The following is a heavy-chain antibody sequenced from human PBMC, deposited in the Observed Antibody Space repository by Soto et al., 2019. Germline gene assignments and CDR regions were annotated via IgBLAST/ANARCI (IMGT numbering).Heavy chain of an antibody. CDR2: IYYSGST. D-gene: IGHD3-3*01. CDR1: GGSISSYY. V-gene: IGHV4-59*01. J-gene: IGHJ6*02. Sequence: QVQLQESGPGLVKPSETLSLTCTVSGGSISSYYWSWIRQPPGKGLEWIGYIYYSGSTNYNPSLKSRVTISVDTSKNQFSLKLSSVTAADTAVYYCAREPAYDFWSGTGGPPYGMDVWGQGTTVTVSS. CDR3: AREPAYDFWSGTGGPPYGMDV.